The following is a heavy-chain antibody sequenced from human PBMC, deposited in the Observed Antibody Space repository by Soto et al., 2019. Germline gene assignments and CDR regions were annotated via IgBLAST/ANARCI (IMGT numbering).Heavy chain of an antibody. CDR3: ARESEDLTSNFDY. CDR1: GFTFTRYS. Sequence: PVGSLRLSCAASGFTFTRYSMNWVRHAPGKGLEWVSSISSTTNYIYYADSMKGRFTVSRDNAKNSVYLEMNSLSAEDTAVYYCARESEDLTSNFDYWGQGTLVTVSS. J-gene: IGHJ4*02. V-gene: IGHV3-21*01. CDR2: ISSTTNYI.